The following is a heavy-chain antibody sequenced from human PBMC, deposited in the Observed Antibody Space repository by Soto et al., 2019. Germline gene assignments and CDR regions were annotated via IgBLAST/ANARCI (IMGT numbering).Heavy chain of an antibody. Sequence: ASVKVSCKASGGTFSSYAISWVRQAPGQGLEWMGGVIPIFGTANYAQKFQGRVTITADESTSTAYMELSSLRSEDTAVYYCARVPSYDSSGPLAYWGQGTLVTVSS. V-gene: IGHV1-69*13. CDR3: ARVPSYDSSGPLAY. CDR1: GGTFSSYA. D-gene: IGHD3-22*01. J-gene: IGHJ4*02. CDR2: VIPIFGTA.